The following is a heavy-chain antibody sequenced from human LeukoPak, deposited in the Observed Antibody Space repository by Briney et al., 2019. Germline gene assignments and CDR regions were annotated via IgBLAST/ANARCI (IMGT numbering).Heavy chain of an antibody. J-gene: IGHJ4*02. CDR1: GGSISGSNYY. CDR3: ARDGWELGDY. CDR2: VYYSGIA. V-gene: IGHV4-39*07. D-gene: IGHD1-26*01. Sequence: SETLSLTCTVSGGSISGSNYYWGWIRQAPGTGVEWIGSVYYSGIAHYNPSLKSRATISVDLSSNQFSLRLSSVTAADTAVYYCARDGWELGDYWGQGTLVTVSS.